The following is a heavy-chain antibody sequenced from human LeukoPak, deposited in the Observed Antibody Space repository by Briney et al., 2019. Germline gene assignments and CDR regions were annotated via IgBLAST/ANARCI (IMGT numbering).Heavy chain of an antibody. V-gene: IGHV1-18*01. Sequence: ASVKVSCKASGYTFTSYGISWVRQAPGQGLEWMGWISAYNGNTNYAQKLQGRVTMTTDTSTSTADMELRSLRSDDTAVYYCARDLRLQLWNLDYWGQGTLVTVSS. D-gene: IGHD5-18*01. CDR3: ARDLRLQLWNLDY. J-gene: IGHJ4*02. CDR1: GYTFTSYG. CDR2: ISAYNGNT.